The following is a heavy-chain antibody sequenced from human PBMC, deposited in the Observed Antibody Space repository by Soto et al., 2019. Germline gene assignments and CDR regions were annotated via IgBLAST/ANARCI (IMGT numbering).Heavy chain of an antibody. CDR3: AKDMYSSSCGYYYGMDV. CDR2: ISYDGSNK. D-gene: IGHD6-6*01. CDR1: GFTFSSYG. V-gene: IGHV3-30*18. J-gene: IGHJ6*02. Sequence: LRLSCAASGFTFSSYGMHWVRQAPGKGLEWVAVISYDGSNKYYADSVKGRFTISRDNSKNTLYLQMNSLRAEDTAVYYCAKDMYSSSCGYYYGMDVWGQGTTVTVSS.